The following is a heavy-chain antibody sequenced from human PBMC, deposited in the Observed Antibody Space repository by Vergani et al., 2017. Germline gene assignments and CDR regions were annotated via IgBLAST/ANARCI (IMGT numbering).Heavy chain of an antibody. D-gene: IGHD3-22*01. V-gene: IGHV1-24*01. Sequence: QVQLVQSGSEVRKPGASVKVSCQVSGYSLTELTIHWVRQAPGKGLEWMGGFDPEHGEVTFAHHIQGRVTMTEDTSTSTAYMELRGLRSDDTAVYYCTRVPFGYYEKSGYYPEYSQQWGQGTLVTVSA. CDR2: FDPEHGEV. CDR1: GYSLTELT. J-gene: IGHJ1*01. CDR3: TRVPFGYYEKSGYYPEYSQQ.